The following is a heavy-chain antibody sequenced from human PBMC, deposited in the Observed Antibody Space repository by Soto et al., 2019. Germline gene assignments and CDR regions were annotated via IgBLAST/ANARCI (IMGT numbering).Heavy chain of an antibody. V-gene: IGHV3-48*03. Sequence: GGSLRLSCAASGFTFSSYEMNWVRQAPGKGLEWVSYISSSGSTIYYADSVKGRFTISRDNARNSLYLQMNSLRAEDTAVYYCARGANGPFDYWGQGTLVTVSS. J-gene: IGHJ4*02. CDR1: GFTFSSYE. CDR3: ARGANGPFDY. D-gene: IGHD2-8*01. CDR2: ISSSGSTI.